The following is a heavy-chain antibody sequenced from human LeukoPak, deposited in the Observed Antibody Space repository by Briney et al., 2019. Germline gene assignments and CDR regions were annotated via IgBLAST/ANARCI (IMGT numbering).Heavy chain of an antibody. CDR3: ARGLGYSSSWYLSY. Sequence: GSLRLSCAASGFTFSRYWMTWIRQPPGKGLEWIGEINHSGSTNYNPSLKSRVTISVDTSKNQFSLKLSSVTAADTAVYYCARGLGYSSSWYLSYWGQGTLVTVSS. D-gene: IGHD6-13*01. CDR2: INHSGST. V-gene: IGHV4-34*01. J-gene: IGHJ4*02. CDR1: GFTFSRYW.